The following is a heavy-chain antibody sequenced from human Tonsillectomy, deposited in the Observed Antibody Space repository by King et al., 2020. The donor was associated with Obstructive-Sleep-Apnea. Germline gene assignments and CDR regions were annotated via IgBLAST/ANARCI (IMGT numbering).Heavy chain of an antibody. V-gene: IGHV3-30*18. D-gene: IGHD3-22*01. CDR3: AKDGHDSPLYYFYGMDV. J-gene: IGHJ6*02. CDR1: GFTFSSYG. CDR2: ISYDGSNK. Sequence: VQLVESGGGVVQPGRSLRLSCAASGFTFSSYGMHWVRQAPGKGLEWVAIISYDGSNKYYADSVKGRFTISRDNSKDTLYLQMNSLRGEDTAVYYCAKDGHDSPLYYFYGMDVWGQGTTVTVSS.